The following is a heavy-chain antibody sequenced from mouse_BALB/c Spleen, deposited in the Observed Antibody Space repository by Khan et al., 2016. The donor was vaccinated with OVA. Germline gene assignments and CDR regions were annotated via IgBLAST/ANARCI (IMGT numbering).Heavy chain of an antibody. CDR2: INPNTDYT. CDR3: LNHGSSSAWFTY. Sequence: QVQLEESGAELAKPGASVKMSCKASGFTFTSYWMHWLKQRPGQGLEWIGYINPNTDYTEYNQKFKDKATLTADKSSSTAYMQLTSLTSEDSAVYYCLNHGSSSAWFTYWGRGTLVTVSA. J-gene: IGHJ3*01. CDR1: GFTFTSYW. V-gene: IGHV1-7*01. D-gene: IGHD1-1*01.